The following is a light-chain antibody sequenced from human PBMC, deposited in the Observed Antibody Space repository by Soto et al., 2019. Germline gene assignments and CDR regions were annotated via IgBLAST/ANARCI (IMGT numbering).Light chain of an antibody. V-gene: IGLV1-47*01. CDR2: RNN. CDR3: CSYAGSYTRV. Sequence: QSVLTQPPSASGTPGQRVTISCSGSSSNIGSNYVYWYQQLPGTAPKLLIYRNNQRPSGVPDRFSGSKSGTSASLAISGLQAEDEADYYCCSYAGSYTRVFGTGTKVTVL. J-gene: IGLJ1*01. CDR1: SSNIGSNY.